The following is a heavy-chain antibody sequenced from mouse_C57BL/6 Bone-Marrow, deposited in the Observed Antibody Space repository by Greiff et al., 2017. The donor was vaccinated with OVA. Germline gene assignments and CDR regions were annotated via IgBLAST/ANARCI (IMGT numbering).Heavy chain of an antibody. V-gene: IGHV1-76*01. D-gene: IGHD1-1*01. CDR1: GYTFTDYY. CDR3: ARGNTTVVAHCDY. J-gene: IGHJ2*01. CDR2: IYPGSGNT. Sequence: QVQLKQSGAELVRPGASVKLSCKASGYTFTDYYINWVKQRPGQGLEWIARIYPGSGNTYYNEKFKGKATLTAEKSSSTAYMQLSSLTSEDSAVYFCARGNTTVVAHCDYWGQGTTLTVSS.